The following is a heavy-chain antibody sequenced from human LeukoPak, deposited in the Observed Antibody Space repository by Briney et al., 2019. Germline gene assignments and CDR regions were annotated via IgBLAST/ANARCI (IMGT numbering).Heavy chain of an antibody. CDR3: ARGLPPPPWGAVAGIDDY. Sequence: ASVKVSCKASGYTFTSYDINWVRQATGQGLEWMGWMNPNSGNTGYAQKFQGRVTMTRNTSISTAYMELSSLRSEDTAVYYCARGLPPPPWGAVAGIDDYWGQGTLDTVSS. V-gene: IGHV1-8*01. D-gene: IGHD6-19*01. CDR2: MNPNSGNT. CDR1: GYTFTSYD. J-gene: IGHJ4*02.